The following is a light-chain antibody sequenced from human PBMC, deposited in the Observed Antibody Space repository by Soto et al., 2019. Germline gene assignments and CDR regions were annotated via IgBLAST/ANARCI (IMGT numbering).Light chain of an antibody. CDR2: GAS. CDR3: QQDHTKPLT. CDR1: QSINSE. Sequence: EVVMTQSPATLSLSPGERAALSCRASQSINSEFAWYQQKPGQPPRLLIYGASTSATGVPARFSGSESGSEFTLTISGLQSEDFAVYYCQQDHTKPLTFGQGTKLEI. J-gene: IGKJ2*01. V-gene: IGKV3-15*01.